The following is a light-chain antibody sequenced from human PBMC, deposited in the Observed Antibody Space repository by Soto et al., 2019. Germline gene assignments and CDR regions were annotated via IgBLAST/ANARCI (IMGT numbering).Light chain of an antibody. V-gene: IGLV2-14*03. CDR3: VSYTSSTTYV. CDR1: SSDVGGSNF. Sequence: QSALTQPASVSDSPGQSITISCTGTSSDVGGSNFVSWYQQHPGKPPKLIIYDVANRPSGVSNRFSGSKSGSTASLIISRLQNEDEADYYCVSYTSSTTYVFGTGTKLTVL. CDR2: DVA. J-gene: IGLJ1*01.